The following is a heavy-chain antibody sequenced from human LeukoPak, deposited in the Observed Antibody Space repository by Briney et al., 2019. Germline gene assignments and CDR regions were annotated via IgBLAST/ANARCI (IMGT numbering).Heavy chain of an antibody. CDR2: ISGSGGKT. CDR1: GFTFSSYA. D-gene: IGHD5-12*01. Sequence: PGGSLRLSCAASGFTFSSYAIGWVRQAPGKGLEWVSSISGSGGKTYYADSVKGRFTISRDNSKNKLYLQANSLRADDTAVYYCGKGLYHYYSGVGDSWGQGTLVTVSS. CDR3: GKGLYHYYSGVGDS. J-gene: IGHJ4*02. V-gene: IGHV3-23*01.